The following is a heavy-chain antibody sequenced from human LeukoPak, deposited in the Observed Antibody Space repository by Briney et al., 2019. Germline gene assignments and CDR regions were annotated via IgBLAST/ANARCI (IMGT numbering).Heavy chain of an antibody. CDR2: INHSGST. CDR1: GGSFSGYY. CDR3: ARRVTNAFDI. V-gene: IGHV4-34*01. J-gene: IGHJ3*02. Sequence: PSETLSLTCAVYGGSFSGYYWSWIRQPPGKGLEWIGEINHSGSTNYNPSLKSRVTISVDTSKNQFSLKLSSVTAADTAVYYCARRVTNAFDIWGQGTMVTVSS.